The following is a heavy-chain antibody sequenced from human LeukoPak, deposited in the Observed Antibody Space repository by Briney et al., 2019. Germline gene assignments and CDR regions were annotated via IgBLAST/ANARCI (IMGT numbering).Heavy chain of an antibody. J-gene: IGHJ3*02. CDR1: GFTFSTHR. Sequence: KSGGSLRLSCAASGFTFSTHRMNWVRQAPGKGLEWVSSITRSGGYIYYADSLKGRFTISRDNAKNSLYLQMNSLRAEDTAVYYCAKERDTAVVTAFDIWGQGTMVTVSS. CDR2: ITRSGGYI. CDR3: AKERDTAVVTAFDI. D-gene: IGHD5-18*01. V-gene: IGHV3-21*01.